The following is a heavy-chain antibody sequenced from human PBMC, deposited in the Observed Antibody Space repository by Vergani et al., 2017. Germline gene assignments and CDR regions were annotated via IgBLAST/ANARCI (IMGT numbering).Heavy chain of an antibody. CDR2: IYYSGST. CDR1: GGSISRGDYY. Sequence: QVQLQESGPGLVKPSQTLSLTCTVSGGSISRGDYYWSWIRQPPGKGLEWIGYIYYSGSTDYNPSLKSRVTISVDTSKNQFSLKLSSVTAADTAVYYCARERDGDSDYWGQGTLVTVSS. J-gene: IGHJ4*02. V-gene: IGHV4-30-4*08. CDR3: ARERDGDSDY. D-gene: IGHD2-21*01.